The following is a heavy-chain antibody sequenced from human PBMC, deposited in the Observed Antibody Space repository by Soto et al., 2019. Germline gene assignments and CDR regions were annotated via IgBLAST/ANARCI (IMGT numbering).Heavy chain of an antibody. CDR1: GFTFGTYS. CDR3: AKVVRPDGYWDLDY. D-gene: IGHD5-12*01. J-gene: IGHJ4*02. V-gene: IGHV3-23*01. CDR2: IYGNGGGT. Sequence: EVQLLESGGGLVQPGESLRLSCAASGFTFGTYSMNWVRQAPGKGLEWVAGIYGNGGGTFYADSVKGRFTISRDNSRNTLYLQMNSLRAEDTAVYYCAKVVRPDGYWDLDYWGLGTPVTVSS.